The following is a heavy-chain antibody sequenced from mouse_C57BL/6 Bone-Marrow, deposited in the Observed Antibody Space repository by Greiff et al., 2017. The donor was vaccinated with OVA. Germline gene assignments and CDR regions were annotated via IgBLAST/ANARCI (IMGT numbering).Heavy chain of an antibody. D-gene: IGHD2-4*01. CDR3: ARRDYDYDVGDY. Sequence: QVQLKQSGAELARPGASVKLSCKASGYTFTSYGISWVKQRTGQGLEWIGEIYPRSGNTYYNEKFKGKATLTADKSSSTAYMELRSLTSEDSAVYFCARRDYDYDVGDYWGQGTTLTVSS. CDR2: IYPRSGNT. V-gene: IGHV1-81*01. J-gene: IGHJ2*01. CDR1: GYTFTSYG.